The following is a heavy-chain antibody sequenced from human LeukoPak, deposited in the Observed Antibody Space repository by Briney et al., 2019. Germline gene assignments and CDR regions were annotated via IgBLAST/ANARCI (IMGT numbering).Heavy chain of an antibody. J-gene: IGHJ4*02. CDR1: GFIFGDYA. CDR3: TRGWDPFHY. CDR2: IRSKPYGGTT. Sequence: GRSLRLSCTASGFIFGDYAMSWFRQAPGKGLGWVAFIRSKPYGGTTEYAASVNGRFTISRDDSKSIAYLQMNSLKVEDTAMYYCTRGWDPFHYWGQGTLVTVSS. D-gene: IGHD1-26*01. V-gene: IGHV3-49*03.